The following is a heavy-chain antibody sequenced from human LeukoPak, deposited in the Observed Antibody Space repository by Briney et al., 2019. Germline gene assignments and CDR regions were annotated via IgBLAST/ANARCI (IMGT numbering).Heavy chain of an antibody. CDR1: GFTFSSYS. CDR3: AREPDILTGYEEFDY. CDR2: ISSSSYI. Sequence: GGSLRLSCAASGFTFSSYSMNWVRQAPGKGLEWVSSISSSSYIYYADSVKGRFTISRDNAKNSLYLQMNSLRAEDTAVYYCAREPDILTGYEEFDYWGQGTLVTVSP. J-gene: IGHJ4*02. V-gene: IGHV3-21*01. D-gene: IGHD3-9*01.